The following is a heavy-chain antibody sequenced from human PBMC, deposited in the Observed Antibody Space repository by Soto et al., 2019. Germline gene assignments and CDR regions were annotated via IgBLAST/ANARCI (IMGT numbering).Heavy chain of an antibody. D-gene: IGHD2-2*01. J-gene: IGHJ3*02. V-gene: IGHV3-33*01. CDR3: ASGTQDDIVVVPAAFDI. Sequence: GESLKISCAASGFTFSSYGMHWVRQAPGEGLEWVAVIWYDGSNKYYADSVKGRFTIFRDNSKNTLYLQMNSLRAEDTAVYYCASGTQDDIVVVPAAFDIWGQGTMVTVSS. CDR1: GFTFSSYG. CDR2: IWYDGSNK.